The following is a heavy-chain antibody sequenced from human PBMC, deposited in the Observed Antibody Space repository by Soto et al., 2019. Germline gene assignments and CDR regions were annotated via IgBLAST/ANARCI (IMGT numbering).Heavy chain of an antibody. V-gene: IGHV3-23*01. D-gene: IGHD3-16*01. CDR1: GFTFSSYA. CDR3: AKDAYPIRTLPDAFDI. CDR2: ISGSGGST. Sequence: GGSLRLSCAASGFTFSSYAMSWVRQAPGKGLEWVSAISGSGGSTYYADSVKGRFTISRDNSKNTLYLQMNSLRAEDTAVYYCAKDAYPIRTLPDAFDIWGQGTMVTVSS. J-gene: IGHJ3*02.